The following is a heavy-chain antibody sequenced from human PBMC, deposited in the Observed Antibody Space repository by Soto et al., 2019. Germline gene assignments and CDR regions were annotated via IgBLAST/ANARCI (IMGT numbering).Heavy chain of an antibody. CDR2: ISAYNGNT. Sequence: QVQLVQAGAEVKKPGASVKVSCTASGYTFTSYGIIWVRQAPGQGLEWMGWISAYNGNTNYAQKLQGRVTMNTHTSTSTDYMEVRSRGSDDTAVYYCARDFAVRAFSGMDVWGQGTTVTVSS. V-gene: IGHV1-18*01. J-gene: IGHJ6*02. CDR3: ARDFAVRAFSGMDV. CDR1: GYTFTSYG.